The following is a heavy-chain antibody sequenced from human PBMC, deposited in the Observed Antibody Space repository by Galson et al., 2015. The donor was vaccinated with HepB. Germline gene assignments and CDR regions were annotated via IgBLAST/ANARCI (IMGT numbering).Heavy chain of an antibody. J-gene: IGHJ4*02. CDR2: LYDSGST. V-gene: IGHV4-59*03. CDR3: AKIRNQALDY. D-gene: IGHD3-3*02. CDR1: GYTFTNYY. Sequence: SCKASGYTFTNYYVHWVRQAPGQGLEWIGYLYDSGSTRYNPSLESRVTMSVDTSKNQFSLKLTSVTAADTAVYYCAKIRNQALDYWGQGTLVTVSS.